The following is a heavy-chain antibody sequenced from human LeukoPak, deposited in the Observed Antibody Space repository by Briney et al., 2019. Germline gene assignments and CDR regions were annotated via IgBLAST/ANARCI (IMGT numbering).Heavy chain of an antibody. CDR3: ARDREAPYDFWSGYLGGGNWFDP. CDR2: IYTSGST. Sequence: PSETLSPTCTVAGGSISSGSYYWSWIRQPAGKGLEWIGRIYTSGSTNYNPSLKSRVTISVDTSKNQFSLKLSSVTAADTAVYYCARDREAPYDFWSGYLGGGNWFDPWGQGTLVTVSS. CDR1: GGSISSGSYY. V-gene: IGHV4-61*02. J-gene: IGHJ5*02. D-gene: IGHD3-3*01.